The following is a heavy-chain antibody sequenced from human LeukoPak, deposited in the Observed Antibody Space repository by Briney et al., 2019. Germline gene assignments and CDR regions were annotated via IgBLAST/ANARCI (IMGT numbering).Heavy chain of an antibody. D-gene: IGHD6-13*01. V-gene: IGHV3-7*02. CDR2: IKQDGSEK. Sequence: GGSLRLSCAASGFTFRSYWRSWVRQAPGKGLEGVANIKQDGSEKYYVDSVKGRFTISRDNAKNSLYLQMNSLRAEDTAVYYCASFIRQQLVHTDFDYWGQGTLVTVSS. J-gene: IGHJ4*02. CDR3: ASFIRQQLVHTDFDY. CDR1: GFTFRSYW.